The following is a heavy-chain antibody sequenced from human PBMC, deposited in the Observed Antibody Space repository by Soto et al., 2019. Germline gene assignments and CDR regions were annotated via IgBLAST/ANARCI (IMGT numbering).Heavy chain of an antibody. J-gene: IGHJ6*02. CDR2: INHSGST. D-gene: IGHD2-15*01. CDR3: ASPCRFYYYYGMDV. V-gene: IGHV4-34*01. CDR1: GGSFSGYY. Sequence: SETLSLTCAVYGGSFSGYYWSWIRQPPGKGLEWIGEINHSGSTNYNPSLKSRVTISVDTSKNQFSLKLSSVTAADTAVYYCASPCRFYYYYGMDVWGQGTTVTVSS.